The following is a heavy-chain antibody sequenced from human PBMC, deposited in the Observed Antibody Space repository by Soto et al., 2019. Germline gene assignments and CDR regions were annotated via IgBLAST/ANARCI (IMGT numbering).Heavy chain of an antibody. CDR3: ARGKFFVTTMVRGGDYYYYYMDV. V-gene: IGHV4-34*01. CDR2: INHSGST. J-gene: IGHJ6*03. Sequence: QVQLQQWGAGLLKPSETLSLTCAVYGGSFSGYYWSWIRQPPGKGLEWIGEINHSGSTNYNPSLKRRVTISVDTSKNQFSLKLSSVTAADTAVYYCARGKFFVTTMVRGGDYYYYYMDVWGKGTTVTVSS. CDR1: GGSFSGYY. D-gene: IGHD3-10*01.